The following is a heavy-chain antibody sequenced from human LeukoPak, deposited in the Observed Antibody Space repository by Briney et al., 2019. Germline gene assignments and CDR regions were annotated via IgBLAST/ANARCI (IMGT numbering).Heavy chain of an antibody. Sequence: SETLSLTCAVYGGSFSGYYWSWIRQPPGKGLEWIGEINHSGSTNYNPSLKSRVTMLIDTSKNQFSLKLSSVTAADTAVYYCARGRYSAGDNWFDPWGQGTLVTVSS. CDR3: ARGRYSAGDNWFDP. J-gene: IGHJ5*02. CDR1: GGSFSGYY. CDR2: INHSGST. D-gene: IGHD3-9*01. V-gene: IGHV4-34*01.